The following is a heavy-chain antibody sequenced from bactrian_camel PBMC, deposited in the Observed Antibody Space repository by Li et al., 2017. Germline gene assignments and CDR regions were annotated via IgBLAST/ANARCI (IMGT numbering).Heavy chain of an antibody. CDR2: IDGGGNT. Sequence: QVQLVESGGGLVQPGGSLTLSCTASVIDSTYSMGWFRQPPGKAREGVAVIDGGGNTAYADSIKGRFTISKDKAKNILYLQMTSLGPEDTAMYYCAADLPRGVDPLGEDAIKEFGYWGQGTQVTVS. J-gene: IGHJ6*01. CDR1: VIDSTYS. CDR3: AADLPRGVDPLGEDAIKEFGY. D-gene: IGHD3*01. V-gene: IGHV3S53*01.